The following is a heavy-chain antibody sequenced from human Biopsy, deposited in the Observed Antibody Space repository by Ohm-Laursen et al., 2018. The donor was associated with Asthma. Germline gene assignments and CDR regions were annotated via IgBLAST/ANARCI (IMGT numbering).Heavy chain of an antibody. V-gene: IGHV3-30*18. CDR1: GFSFNSYC. J-gene: IGHJ4*02. D-gene: IGHD2-15*01. Sequence: SLRLSCTASGFSFNSYCMHWVRQAPGKGLAWVAVMSLDGRQTYYADSVKGRCTISRDNSKNTLHLQMNSRRAEDTAVDYCAKAREDIVVVVAVSDSWGQGTLVTVSS. CDR2: MSLDGRQT. CDR3: AKAREDIVVVVAVSDS.